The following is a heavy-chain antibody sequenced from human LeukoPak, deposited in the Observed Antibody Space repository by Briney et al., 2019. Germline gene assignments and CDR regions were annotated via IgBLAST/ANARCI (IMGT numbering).Heavy chain of an antibody. D-gene: IGHD2-15*01. CDR1: GFTFTSYS. V-gene: IGHV3-21*01. J-gene: IGHJ3*02. Sequence: GVSLRLSCAASGFTFTSYSMNWVRQAPGKGLEWVSSISSSSSYIYYADSVEGRFTISRDNAKNSLYLQMNSLRAEDTAVYYCAREYCSGGSCYSDAFDICGQGTMVTVSS. CDR2: ISSSSSYI. CDR3: AREYCSGGSCYSDAFDI.